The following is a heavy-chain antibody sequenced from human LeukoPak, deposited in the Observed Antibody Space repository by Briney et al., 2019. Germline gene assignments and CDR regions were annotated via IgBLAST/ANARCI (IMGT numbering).Heavy chain of an antibody. CDR3: ARRSGIAVAGDFDY. CDR1: GFTVSSNS. Sequence: GGALLLSCTVSGFTVSSNSMIWVRQAPGKGLEWVSFIYSDNAHYSDSVQGRFTISRDNSKNTLYLQMNSLRAEDTAVYYCARRSGIAVAGDFDYWGQGTLVTVSS. D-gene: IGHD6-19*01. J-gene: IGHJ4*01. CDR2: IYSDNA. V-gene: IGHV3-53*01.